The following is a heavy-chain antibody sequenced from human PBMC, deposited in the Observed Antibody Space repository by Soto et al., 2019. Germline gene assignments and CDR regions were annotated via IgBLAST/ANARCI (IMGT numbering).Heavy chain of an antibody. V-gene: IGHV1-18*01. CDR1: GYTFTSYY. J-gene: IGHJ4*02. D-gene: IGHD2-2*01. CDR2: IIGYNGNT. CDR3: GRKSPPSLH. Sequence: QVQLVQSGAEVKKPGASVKVSCKASGYTFTSYYLIWVRQAPGQGLEWMGWIIGYNGNTNYAQKLQGRVTKTTDASTSTADMELGSLGSDDTAMYYCGRKSPPSLHWGQGALVTVSS.